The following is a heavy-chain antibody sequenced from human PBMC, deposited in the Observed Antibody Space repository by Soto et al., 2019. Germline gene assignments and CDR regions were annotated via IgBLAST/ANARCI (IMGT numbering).Heavy chain of an antibody. Sequence: ASVKVSCKASGYTFTSYGISWVRQAPGQGLEWMGWISAYNGNTNYAHKLQGRVTMTTDTSTSTAYMELRSLRSDDTAVYYCARVKVLGYCSGGSCPTSDFDYWGQGTLVTVSS. D-gene: IGHD2-15*01. V-gene: IGHV1-18*01. CDR2: ISAYNGNT. J-gene: IGHJ4*02. CDR3: ARVKVLGYCSGGSCPTSDFDY. CDR1: GYTFTSYG.